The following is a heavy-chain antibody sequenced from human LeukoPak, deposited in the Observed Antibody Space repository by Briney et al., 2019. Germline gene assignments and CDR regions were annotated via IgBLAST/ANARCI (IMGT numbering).Heavy chain of an antibody. CDR1: GYTFTGYY. D-gene: IGHD5-18*01. J-gene: IGHJ4*02. CDR2: INPNSGGT. Sequence: GASVKVSCKASGYTFTGYYMHWVRQAPGQGLEWMGWINPNSGGTNYAQKFQGRVTMTRDTSISTAYMELSRLRSDDTAVYYCARIRRGTAMVTSFDYWGQGTLVTVSS. CDR3: ARIRRGTAMVTSFDY. V-gene: IGHV1-2*02.